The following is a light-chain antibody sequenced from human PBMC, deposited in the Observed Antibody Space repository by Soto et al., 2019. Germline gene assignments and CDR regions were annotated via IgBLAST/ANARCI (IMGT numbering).Light chain of an antibody. CDR1: QSVSSSY. J-gene: IGKJ1*01. Sequence: EIVLTQSPGTLSLSPGEIATLSCRATQSVSSSYLAWYQQKPGQAHMLLIYGASSRATAIPDRFSVSGSGTDFTLAISSLEPEDVVVSYCQHYCSSPRTFGQGTKVEIK. CDR2: GAS. CDR3: QHYCSSPRT. V-gene: IGKV3-20*01.